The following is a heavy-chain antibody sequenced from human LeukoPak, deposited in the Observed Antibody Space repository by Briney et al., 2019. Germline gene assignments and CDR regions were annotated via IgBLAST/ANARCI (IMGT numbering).Heavy chain of an antibody. V-gene: IGHV1-69*04. J-gene: IGHJ5*02. CDR2: IIPILGIA. D-gene: IGHD6-13*01. CDR3: ARDSVVAAALNWFDP. Sequence: SVKVSCKASGGTFSSYAISWVRQAPGQGLEWMGRIIPILGIANYAQKFQGRVTITADKSTSTAYMELSSLRSEDTAVCYCARDSVVAAALNWFDPWGQGTLATVSS. CDR1: GGTFSSYA.